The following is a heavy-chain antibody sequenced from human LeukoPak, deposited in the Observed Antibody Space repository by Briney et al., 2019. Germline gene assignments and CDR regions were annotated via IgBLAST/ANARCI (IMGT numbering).Heavy chain of an antibody. CDR1: GGSISSSSYY. CDR2: IYYSGST. CDR3: ARRKIPSSRFDP. D-gene: IGHD1-26*01. Sequence: PSETLSLTCTVSGGSISSSSYYWGWIRQPPGKGLEWIGSIYYSGSTYYNPSLKSRVTISVDTSKNQFSLNLNSVTAADTAVYYRARRKIPSSRFDPWGQGTLVTVSS. J-gene: IGHJ5*02. V-gene: IGHV4-39*01.